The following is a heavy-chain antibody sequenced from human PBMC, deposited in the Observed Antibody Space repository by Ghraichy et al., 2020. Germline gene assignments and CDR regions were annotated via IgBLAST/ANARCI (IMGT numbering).Heavy chain of an antibody. CDR1: GGSIGSGNYY. J-gene: IGHJ6*02. V-gene: IGHV4-61*02. CDR2: IYTGGDI. CDR3: VRDRYTYGQRDGLYQYLGMDV. D-gene: IGHD5-18*01. Sequence: SETLSLTCTVSGGSIGSGNYYWSWIRQPAGKGLEWIGRIYTGGDINYNPSLKSRATISVDTPKNQFSLKLTSVTAADTAVYFCVRDRYTYGQRDGLYQYLGMDVWGQGTTVTVSS.